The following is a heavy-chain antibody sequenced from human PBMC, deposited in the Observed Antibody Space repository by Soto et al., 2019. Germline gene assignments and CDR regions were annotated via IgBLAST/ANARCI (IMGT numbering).Heavy chain of an antibody. CDR1: GFTFSNYA. Sequence: EVQLLESGGGLVQPGGSLRLSCAASGFTFSNYAMTWVRQAPGKGLEWVSVITGSGGGTYFVDSVKGRFTISRDNSKNTVYLQMNSLRAEDTAVYYCAKRPLTGAGFDYWGQGTLVTVSS. D-gene: IGHD6-13*01. V-gene: IGHV3-23*01. CDR3: AKRPLTGAGFDY. J-gene: IGHJ4*02. CDR2: ITGSGGGT.